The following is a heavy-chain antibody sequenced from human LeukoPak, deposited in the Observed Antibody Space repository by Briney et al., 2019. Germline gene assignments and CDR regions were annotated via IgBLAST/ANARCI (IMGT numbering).Heavy chain of an antibody. CDR1: GGSISSGDYY. CDR2: IYYSGST. J-gene: IGHJ4*02. Sequence: PSETLSLTCTVSGGSISSGDYYWSWIRQPPGKGLEWIGYIYYSGSTCYNPSPKSRVTISVDTSKNQFSLRLSSVTAADTAVYYCARVTQELTLDYWGQGTLVTVSS. CDR3: ARVTQELTLDY. V-gene: IGHV4-30-4*01. D-gene: IGHD1-1*01.